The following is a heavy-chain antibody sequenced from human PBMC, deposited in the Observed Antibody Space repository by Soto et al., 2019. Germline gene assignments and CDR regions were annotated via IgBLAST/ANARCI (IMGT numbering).Heavy chain of an antibody. D-gene: IGHD2-8*01. V-gene: IGHV4-4*02. CDR2: IYHSGST. J-gene: IGHJ3*02. CDR3: ARRGYYAISAFDI. CDR1: GGSVISNNNW. Sequence: SETLSLTCAVSGGSVISNNNWWSWVRQPPGKGLEWIGEIYHSGSTYYNPSLKSRVTISVDTSKNQFSLKLSSVTAADTAVYYCARRGYYAISAFDIWGQGTMVTVSS.